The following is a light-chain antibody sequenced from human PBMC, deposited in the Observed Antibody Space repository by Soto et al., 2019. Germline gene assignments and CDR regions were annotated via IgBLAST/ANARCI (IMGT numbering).Light chain of an antibody. CDR3: GSYTTSSTYV. V-gene: IGLV2-14*03. J-gene: IGLJ1*01. Sequence: QSALTQPASVSGSPGQSITISCTGTGSDVGLYNFVSWYQHYPGKAPKLMIYDVNNRHSGVSNRFSGSKSGNTASLTISGLQTEDEADYYCGSYTTSSTYVFGTGTKVTVL. CDR2: DVN. CDR1: GSDVGLYNF.